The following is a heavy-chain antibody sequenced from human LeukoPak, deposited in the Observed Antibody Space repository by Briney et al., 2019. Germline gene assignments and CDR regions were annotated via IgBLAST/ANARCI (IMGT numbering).Heavy chain of an antibody. V-gene: IGHV3-72*01. CDR2: STNKANSYTT. D-gene: IGHD2-2*01. CDR3: ASLGYCGSSSCYGYYYMDV. J-gene: IGHJ6*03. Sequence: GGSLRLSCAASGFTLSSYGMHWVRQAPGKGLEWVGRSTNKANSYTTEYAASVRGRFTISRDDSKNSLYLQMNSLKTEDTAVYYCASLGYCGSSSCYGYYYMDVWGKGTTVTVSS. CDR1: GFTLSSYG.